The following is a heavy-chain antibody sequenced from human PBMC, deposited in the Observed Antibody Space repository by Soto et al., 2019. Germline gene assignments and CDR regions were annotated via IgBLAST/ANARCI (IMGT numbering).Heavy chain of an antibody. Sequence: QVQLVESGGGVVQPGMSLRLSCAASGVTFSNYAMHWVRQAPGKGLEWVADISYHGTEKGYADSVKGRFTISRDNSKNXLYVQMGSLRPEDTAVYYCAKDIGGVDTGNYGMDVRGQGTTVIVSS. D-gene: IGHD5-18*01. CDR3: AKDIGGVDTGNYGMDV. J-gene: IGHJ6*02. V-gene: IGHV3-30*18. CDR2: ISYHGTEK. CDR1: GVTFSNYA.